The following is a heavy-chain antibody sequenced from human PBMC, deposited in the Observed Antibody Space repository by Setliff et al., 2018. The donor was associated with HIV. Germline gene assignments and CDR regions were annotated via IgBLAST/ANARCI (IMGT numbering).Heavy chain of an antibody. D-gene: IGHD5-12*01. Sequence: ASVKVSCKASGYTFTSYGISWVRQAPGQGLEWMGWISAYNGNTNYAPTLQGRVTMTTDTSQSTDYMELRSLRSDDTAVYYCARDPGRDGYNLGAFDIWGQGTMVTVSS. CDR3: ARDPGRDGYNLGAFDI. V-gene: IGHV1-18*01. CDR2: ISAYNGNT. CDR1: GYTFTSYG. J-gene: IGHJ3*02.